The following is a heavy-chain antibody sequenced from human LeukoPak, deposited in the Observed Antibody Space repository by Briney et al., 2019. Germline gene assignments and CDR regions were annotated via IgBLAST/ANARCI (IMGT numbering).Heavy chain of an antibody. V-gene: IGHV1-69*13. CDR3: ARGLKYCSSTSCPPRYYYGMDV. CDR1: GGTFSSYA. J-gene: IGHJ6*02. D-gene: IGHD2-2*01. CDR2: IIPIFGTA. Sequence: GASVKVSCKASGGTFSSYAISWVRQAPGQGLEWMGGIIPIFGTANYAHKFQGRVTITADESTSTAYMELSSLRSEDTAVYYCARGLKYCSSTSCPPRYYYGMDVWGQGTTVTVSS.